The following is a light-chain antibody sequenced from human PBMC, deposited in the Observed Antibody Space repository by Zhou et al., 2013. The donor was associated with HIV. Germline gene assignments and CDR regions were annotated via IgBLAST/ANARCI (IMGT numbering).Light chain of an antibody. CDR1: QSLLYRNGYNY. Sequence: DTVMTQAPLSLPVTPGEPASISCRSSQSLLYRNGYNYLNWYLQKPGQSPQLLIYLGSNRASGVPDRFSGSGSGTEFTLKISRVEAEDVGVYYCMQALTHFRSTFGGGTKVEIK. J-gene: IGKJ4*01. V-gene: IGKV2-28*01. CDR3: MQALTHFRST. CDR2: LGS.